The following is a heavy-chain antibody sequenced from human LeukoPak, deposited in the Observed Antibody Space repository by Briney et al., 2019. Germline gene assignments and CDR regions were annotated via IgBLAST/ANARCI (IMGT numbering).Heavy chain of an antibody. J-gene: IGHJ4*02. CDR2: IYSGGST. CDR1: GFTVSSSH. CDR3: ARQSCLYSSGCFLDD. Sequence: GGSLRLSCAASGFTVSSSHMTWVRQAPGKGLECVSLIYSGGSTYYSDSVKGRFTISRDTSKNTLYLEMNSLRSEDTAVYYCARQSCLYSSGCFLDDWGQGTLVTVSS. V-gene: IGHV3-66*04. D-gene: IGHD3-22*01.